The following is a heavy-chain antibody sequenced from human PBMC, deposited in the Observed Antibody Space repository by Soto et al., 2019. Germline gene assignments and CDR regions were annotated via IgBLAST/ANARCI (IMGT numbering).Heavy chain of an antibody. CDR3: ARDDAFDNENGFDM. CDR1: GFPFSFYG. V-gene: IGHV3-33*01. J-gene: IGHJ3*02. CDR2: IVSDGSAI. Sequence: GGSLRLSCAVSGFPFSFYGFHWVRQSPGKGLEWLGVIVSDGSAIYHADSLEGRFFISRDNSKDILHLQMNSLRVEDTAVYYCARDDAFDNENGFDMWGQGTMVTVSS. D-gene: IGHD3-3*02.